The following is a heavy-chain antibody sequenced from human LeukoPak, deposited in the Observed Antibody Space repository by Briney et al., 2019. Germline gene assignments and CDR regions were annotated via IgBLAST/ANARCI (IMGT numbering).Heavy chain of an antibody. V-gene: IGHV1-8*01. Sequence: AAVKVSCKASGYTFTSYDINWVRQATEQGLEWMGWMNPNSGNTGYAQKFQGRVTMTRNTSISTAYMELSSLRSEDTAVYYCARGLSTDSSGWYTYYYYYYYMDVWGKGTTVTISS. J-gene: IGHJ6*03. CDR1: GYTFTSYD. D-gene: IGHD6-19*01. CDR2: MNPNSGNT. CDR3: ARGLSTDSSGWYTYYYYYYYMDV.